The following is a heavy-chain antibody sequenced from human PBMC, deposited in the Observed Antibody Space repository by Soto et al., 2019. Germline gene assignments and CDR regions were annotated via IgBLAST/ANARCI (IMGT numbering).Heavy chain of an antibody. Sequence: SETLSLTCNVSNGYINSGGFYWSWIRQHPGKGLEWIGYIFHSGSTLYNPSLNSRVSLSADTSKNQISLNLRSVTAADTAVYYCARGSGSPDYWGQGTLLIVSS. D-gene: IGHD1-26*01. CDR3: ARGSGSPDY. V-gene: IGHV4-31*03. CDR2: IFHSGST. CDR1: NGYINSGGFY. J-gene: IGHJ4*02.